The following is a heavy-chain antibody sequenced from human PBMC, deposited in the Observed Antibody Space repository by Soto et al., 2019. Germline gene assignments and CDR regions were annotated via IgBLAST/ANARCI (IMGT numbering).Heavy chain of an antibody. J-gene: IGHJ6*02. D-gene: IGHD2-8*01. CDR2: ITPKSGGT. V-gene: IGHV1-2*04. CDR1: GGTFSSDV. Sequence: ASVKVSCKASGGTFSSDVINWVRQAPGQGLEWMGGITPKSGGTSTAQKFQGWVTTTTDTSISTASMELTRLTSDDTAIYYCARGDSTDCSNGVCSFFYNHDMDVWGQGTTVTVSS. CDR3: ARGDSTDCSNGVCSFFYNHDMDV.